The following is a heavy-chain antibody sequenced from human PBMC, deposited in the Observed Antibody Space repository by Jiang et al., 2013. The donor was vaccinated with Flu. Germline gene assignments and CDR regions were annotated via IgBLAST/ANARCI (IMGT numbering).Heavy chain of an antibody. CDR3: ARLVPCGGDCYFFDF. CDR1: GYTFTRYE. CDR2: INPTGGST. V-gene: IGHV1-46*01. D-gene: IGHD2-21*02. J-gene: IGHJ4*02. Sequence: SGAEVKKPGASVKVSCHSSGYTFTRYEMSWVRQAPGQGFEWMGVINPTGGSTGYAQKFQGRVTVTRDTSTSTVYLQLNSLRSDDTAVYYCARLVPCGGDCYFFDFWGQGTLVTVSS.